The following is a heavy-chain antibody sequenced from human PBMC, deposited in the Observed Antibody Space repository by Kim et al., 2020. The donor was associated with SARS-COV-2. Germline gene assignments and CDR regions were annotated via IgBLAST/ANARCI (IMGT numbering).Heavy chain of an antibody. D-gene: IGHD3-9*01. CDR1: GYSFTSYW. Sequence: GESLKISCKGSGYSFTSYWISWVRQMPGKGLEWMGRIDPSDSYTNYSPSFQGHVTISADKSISTAYLQWSSLKASDTAMYYCARGPHYDILSGYYKDYYYYGMDVWGQGTTVTVSS. CDR2: IDPSDSYT. J-gene: IGHJ6*02. CDR3: ARGPHYDILSGYYKDYYYYGMDV. V-gene: IGHV5-10-1*01.